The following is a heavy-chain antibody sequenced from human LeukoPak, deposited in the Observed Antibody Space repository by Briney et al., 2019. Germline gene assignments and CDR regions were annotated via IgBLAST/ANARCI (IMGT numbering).Heavy chain of an antibody. CDR3: ATSTSVTHTRDP. J-gene: IGHJ5*02. V-gene: IGHV1-2*02. CDR1: GYGFSDIY. D-gene: IGHD5/OR15-5a*01. Sequence: GASVKVSFKASGYGFSDIYFNWVRQAPGQGLEWMGWINPNSGARIYAQKFQGRVTMDTSSSTVYMELSSLTSDDTAVYYCATSTSVTHTRDPWGQGTLMTVSS. CDR2: INPNSGAR.